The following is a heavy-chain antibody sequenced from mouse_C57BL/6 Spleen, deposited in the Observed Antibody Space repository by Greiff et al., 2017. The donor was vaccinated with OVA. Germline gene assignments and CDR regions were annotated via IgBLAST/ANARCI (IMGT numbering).Heavy chain of an antibody. CDR1: GFPFPRYW. J-gene: IGHJ3*01. CDR3: ARREIYYGSTWFAY. CDR2: IDPSDSYT. Sequence: QVQLQQPGAELVMPGASVKLSCQASGFPFPRYWLPWVKQRPGQGLEWIGEIDPSDSYTNYQQKFKGKFTLTVDKSSSTAYMQLSSLTSKDSSVYYGARREIYYGSTWFAYWGQGTLVTVSA. V-gene: IGHV1-69*01. D-gene: IGHD1-1*01.